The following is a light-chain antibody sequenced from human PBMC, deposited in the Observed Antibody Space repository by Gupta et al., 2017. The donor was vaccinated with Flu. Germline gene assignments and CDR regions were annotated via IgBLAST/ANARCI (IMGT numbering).Light chain of an antibody. Sequence: NWLLTQPHAVSESPGRTVTISCTRTSGSIASNYVQWYQQRPGGAPTTVIYENNQRRSGVPDRFSGSVDSSSDSASLTISGLKNEDEADYYCQSYDSSNHAVFGGGTKLTVL. V-gene: IGLV6-57*03. CDR3: QSYDSSNHAV. CDR1: SGSIASNY. J-gene: IGLJ2*01. CDR2: ENN.